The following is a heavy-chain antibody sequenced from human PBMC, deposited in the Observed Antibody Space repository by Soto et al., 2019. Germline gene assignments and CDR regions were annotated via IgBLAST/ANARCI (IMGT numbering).Heavy chain of an antibody. CDR1: GGSFSGYY. CDR2: INHSGST. J-gene: IGHJ4*02. Sequence: QVQLQQWGAGLLKPSETLSLTCAVYGGSFSGYYWSWIRQPPGKGLEWIGEINHSGSTNSNPSLKNRVTISVDPSKNPFSLKLSSVTAADTAVYYCAILRGYCSSTSCYPRDSAGYSSSWYNYWGQGTLVTVSS. CDR3: AILRGYCSSTSCYPRDSAGYSSSWYNY. D-gene: IGHD2-2*03. V-gene: IGHV4-34*01.